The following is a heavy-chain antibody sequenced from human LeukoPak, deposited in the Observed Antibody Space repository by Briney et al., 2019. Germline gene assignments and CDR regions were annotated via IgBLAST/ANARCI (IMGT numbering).Heavy chain of an antibody. CDR1: GFTFNIYA. CDR2: IYYDGSVK. J-gene: IGHJ4*02. Sequence: GGSLRLSCAASGFTFNIYAMHWVRQAPGQGLEWVAIIYYDGSVKYYADSVKGRFTISRDNSKNTVSLIMNRLRADDTVVYYCARGGGVEAAMALDYWGQGTLVAVSS. CDR3: ARGGGVEAAMALDY. V-gene: IGHV3-33*01. D-gene: IGHD5-18*01.